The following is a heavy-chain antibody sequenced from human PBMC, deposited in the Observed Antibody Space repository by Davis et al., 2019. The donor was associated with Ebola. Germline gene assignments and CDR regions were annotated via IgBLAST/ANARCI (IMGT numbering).Heavy chain of an antibody. CDR3: AKVYEAYCGGDCYSQFEY. CDR2: ISGSGGST. Sequence: GESLKISCAASGFTFRNHAMSWVRQAPGKGLEWVSAISGSGGSTYYADSVKGRFTISRDNSKNTLYLQMNSLRPEDTAVYYCAKVYEAYCGGDCYSQFEYWGQGTLVTVSS. D-gene: IGHD2-21*02. J-gene: IGHJ4*02. V-gene: IGHV3-23*01. CDR1: GFTFRNHA.